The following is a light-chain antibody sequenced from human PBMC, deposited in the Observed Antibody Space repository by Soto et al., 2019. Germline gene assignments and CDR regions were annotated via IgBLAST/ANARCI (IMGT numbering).Light chain of an antibody. CDR2: GAS. Sequence: EMVMTQSPATLSVSPGERATLSCRASQSVSSNLAWYQEKPGQAPRLLIYGASARATGIPARFSGSGSGTEFTLTISSLQPEDFATYFCQQYDTYYTFGQGTKVDIK. J-gene: IGKJ2*01. CDR1: QSVSSN. V-gene: IGKV3-15*01. CDR3: QQYDTYYT.